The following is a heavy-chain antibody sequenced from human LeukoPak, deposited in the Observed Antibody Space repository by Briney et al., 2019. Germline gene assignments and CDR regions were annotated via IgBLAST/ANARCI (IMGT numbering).Heavy chain of an antibody. J-gene: IGHJ4*02. CDR1: GFTFSSYG. Sequence: GRSLRLSCAASGFTFSSYGMHWVRQAPGKGLEWVAVISYDGSNKYYADSVKGRFTISRDNAKNSLYLQMNSLTAEDTAVYYCARDNTYYSGSRYYDRFDYWGQGTLVTVSS. D-gene: IGHD2-15*01. CDR3: ARDNTYYSGSRYYDRFDY. V-gene: IGHV3-30*03. CDR2: ISYDGSNK.